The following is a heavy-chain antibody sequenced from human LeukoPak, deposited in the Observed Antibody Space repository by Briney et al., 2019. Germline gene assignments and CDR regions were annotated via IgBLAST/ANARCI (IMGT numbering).Heavy chain of an antibody. Sequence: SETLSLTCAVYGGSFSGYYWSWIRQPPGKGLEWIGEIYHSGSTNYNPSLKSRVTISVDTSKNQFSLKLSSVTAADTAVYYCARGRGDYVWGSYRSSGAFDIWGQGTMVTVSS. V-gene: IGHV4-34*01. D-gene: IGHD3-16*02. J-gene: IGHJ3*02. CDR2: IYHSGST. CDR3: ARGRGDYVWGSYRSSGAFDI. CDR1: GGSFSGYY.